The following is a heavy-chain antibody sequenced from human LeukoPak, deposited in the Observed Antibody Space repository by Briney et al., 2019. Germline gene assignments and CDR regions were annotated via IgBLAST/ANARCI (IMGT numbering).Heavy chain of an antibody. CDR1: GFDFGTYA. V-gene: IGHV3-23*01. CDR2: VSNGGSST. Sequence: PGGSLRLSCVASGFDFGTYAMSWVRQAPGKGPEWVSTVSNGGSSTYYADSVRGRFTISRDNAKNSLYLQMNSLRAEDTAVYYCARDHTWAFDYWGQGTLVTVSS. D-gene: IGHD2/OR15-2a*01. J-gene: IGHJ4*02. CDR3: ARDHTWAFDY.